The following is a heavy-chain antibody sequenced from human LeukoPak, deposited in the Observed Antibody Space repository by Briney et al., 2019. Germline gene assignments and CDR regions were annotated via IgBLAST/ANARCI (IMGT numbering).Heavy chain of an antibody. J-gene: IGHJ4*02. CDR3: AKSARYCSSTSCSPGGDY. CDR1: GFIVSSNY. V-gene: IGHV3-53*01. CDR2: IYSGGST. D-gene: IGHD2-2*01. Sequence: PGGSLRLSCAASGFIVSSNYMTWVRQAPGKGLEWVSVIYSGGSTYYADPVKGRFTISRDNSKNTLYLQMNSLRAEDTAVYYCAKSARYCSSTSCSPGGDYWGQGTLVTVSS.